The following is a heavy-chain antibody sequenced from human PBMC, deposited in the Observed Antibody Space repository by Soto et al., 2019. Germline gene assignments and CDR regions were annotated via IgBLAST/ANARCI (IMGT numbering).Heavy chain of an antibody. CDR3: ARAGYSSSWYYFDY. CDR2: IYHSGTT. CDR1: GDSISSGYF. D-gene: IGHD6-13*01. Sequence: PSETLSLTCVVSGDSISSGYFWAWIRQPPGKGLEWIGSIYHSGTTYYNPSFNSRVTISVDTSKNQFSLKLSSVTAADTAVYYCARAGYSSSWYYFDYWGQGTLVTVSS. V-gene: IGHV4-38-2*01. J-gene: IGHJ4*02.